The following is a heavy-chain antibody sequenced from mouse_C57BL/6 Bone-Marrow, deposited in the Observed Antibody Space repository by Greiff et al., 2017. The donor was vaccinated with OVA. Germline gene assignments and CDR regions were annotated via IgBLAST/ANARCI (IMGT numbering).Heavy chain of an antibody. CDR2: IYPRSGNT. J-gene: IGHJ4*01. D-gene: IGHD2-5*01. Sequence: VQRVESGAELARPGASVKLSCKASGYTFTSYGISWVKQRPGQGLEWIGEIYPRSGNTYYNEKFKGKAPLTADKSSSTAYMELRSLTSEDSAVYFCGSNYPYYYAMDYWGQGTSVTVSS. V-gene: IGHV1-81*01. CDR3: GSNYPYYYAMDY. CDR1: GYTFTSYG.